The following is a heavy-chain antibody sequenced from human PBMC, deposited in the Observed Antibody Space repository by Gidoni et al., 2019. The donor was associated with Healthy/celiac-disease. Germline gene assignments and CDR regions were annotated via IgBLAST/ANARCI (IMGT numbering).Heavy chain of an antibody. CDR3: ARTVSGYNRYYYYYMDV. D-gene: IGHD3-22*01. V-gene: IGHV4-30-4*01. CDR2: IYYSGST. J-gene: IGHJ6*03. Sequence: QVQLQELGPGLVKPSQTLSLTCTVSGGSISSGDYYWSWIRQPPGKGLEWIGYIYYSGSTYYNPSLKSRVTISVDTSKNQFSLKLSSVTAADTAVYYCARTVSGYNRYYYYYMDVWGKGTTVTVSS. CDR1: GGSISSGDYY.